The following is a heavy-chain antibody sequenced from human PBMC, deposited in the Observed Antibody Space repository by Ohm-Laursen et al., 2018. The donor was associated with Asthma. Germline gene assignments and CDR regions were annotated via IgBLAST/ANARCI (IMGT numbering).Heavy chain of an antibody. CDR1: GYTLTELS. D-gene: IGHD3-3*01. CDR3: ARDHVLRFLEWLPNPSYYYGMDV. J-gene: IGHJ6*02. V-gene: IGHV1-24*01. Sequence: SVKVSCKVSGYTLTELSMHWVRQAPGKGLEWMGGFDPEDGETIYAQKFQGRVTMTEDTSTDTAYMELSSLRSEDTAVYYCARDHVLRFLEWLPNPSYYYGMDVWGQGTTVTVSS. CDR2: FDPEDGET.